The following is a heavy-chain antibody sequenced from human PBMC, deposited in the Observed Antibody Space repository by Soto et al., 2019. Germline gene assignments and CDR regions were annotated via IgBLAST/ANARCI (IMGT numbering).Heavy chain of an antibody. J-gene: IGHJ5*02. CDR2: IYLSDSDT. CDR3: ATTFDYNGYFDP. CDR1: GYSLTTYW. Sequence: GESLKISCKTSGYSLTTYWFAWVRQMPGKGPEWMGIIYLSDSDTIYSPSAQGHFTISADKSIKTAYLQWSSLKASDTAIYYCATTFDYNGYFDPWGQGTQVTVSS. V-gene: IGHV5-51*01. D-gene: IGHD4-4*01.